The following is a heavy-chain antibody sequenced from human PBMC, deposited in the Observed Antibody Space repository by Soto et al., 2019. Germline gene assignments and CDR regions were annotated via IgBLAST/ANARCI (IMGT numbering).Heavy chain of an antibody. J-gene: IGHJ3*02. V-gene: IGHV4-59*01. D-gene: IGHD3-10*01. CDR1: GGSISSYY. Sequence: QVQLQESGPGLVKPSETLSLTCTVSGGSISSYYWSWIRQPPGKGLEWIGYIYYSGSTNYNPSLTIRITISVDTSKNQFSLKLSSVTAADTAVYYCARDLMVRRLITDAFDIWGQRKIVTVSS. CDR2: IYYSGST. CDR3: ARDLMVRRLITDAFDI.